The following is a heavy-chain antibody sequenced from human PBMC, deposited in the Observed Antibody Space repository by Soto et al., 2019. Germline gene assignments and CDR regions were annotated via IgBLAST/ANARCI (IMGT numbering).Heavy chain of an antibody. Sequence: QVQLVQSGAEVKTPGASVRVSCKASGYTFTTYTIHWVRQAPGQRLGWMGWINGGNGNAKYEQTFQGRVTITRHTSASTAYMELSRLTSGDTAVYYCARGDWTFDYWGQGTLVTVSS. CDR2: INGGNGNA. CDR3: ARGDWTFDY. CDR1: GYTFTTYT. V-gene: IGHV1-3*01. J-gene: IGHJ4*02. D-gene: IGHD1-1*01.